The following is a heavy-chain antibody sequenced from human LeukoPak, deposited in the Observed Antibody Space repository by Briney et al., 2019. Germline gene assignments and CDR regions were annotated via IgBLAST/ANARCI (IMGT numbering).Heavy chain of an antibody. D-gene: IGHD2-2*01. CDR1: GYTFTDYY. CDR3: ATGGRLVPAAMWFDY. J-gene: IGHJ4*02. Sequence: GASVKVSCKASGYTFTDYYMHWVRQPPGQGLGWMGWINPKSGGRSYAQRFQGRVTMTRDTSISPAYMELSRLRSDDTAVYYCATGGRLVPAAMWFDYWGQGTLVTVSS. CDR2: INPKSGGR. V-gene: IGHV1-2*02.